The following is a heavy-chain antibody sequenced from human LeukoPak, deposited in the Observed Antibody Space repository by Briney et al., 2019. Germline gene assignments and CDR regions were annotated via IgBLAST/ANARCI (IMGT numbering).Heavy chain of an antibody. CDR2: IYSDYT. V-gene: IGHV4-4*02. CDR3: VLGFGAVLLQD. Sequence: PSETLSLTCAVSGGSISISSSNWWSWVRQPPGKGLEWIGEIYSDYTNYNPSLQSRVTVSVDKSKNQFSLNLKSLTAADTAVYFCVLGFGAVLLQDWGQGTQVTVSS. D-gene: IGHD3-16*01. J-gene: IGHJ4*02. CDR1: GGSISISSSNW.